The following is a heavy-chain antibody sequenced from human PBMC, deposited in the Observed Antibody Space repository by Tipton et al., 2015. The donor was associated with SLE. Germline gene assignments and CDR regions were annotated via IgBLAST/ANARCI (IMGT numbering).Heavy chain of an antibody. CDR3: ARDAPFMIVVEGRAFDI. Sequence: GSLRLSCAASGFTFSSYAMSWVRQAPGKGLEWVSAISGSGGSTYYADSVKGRFTISRDNSKNTLYLQMNRLRAEDTAVYSCARDAPFMIVVEGRAFDIWGQGTMVTVSS. J-gene: IGHJ3*02. CDR1: GFTFSSYA. CDR2: ISGSGGST. V-gene: IGHV3-23*01. D-gene: IGHD3-22*01.